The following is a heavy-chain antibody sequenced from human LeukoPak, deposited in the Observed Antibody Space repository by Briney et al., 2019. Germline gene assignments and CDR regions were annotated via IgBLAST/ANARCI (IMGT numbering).Heavy chain of an antibody. D-gene: IGHD3-10*01. CDR3: ARERSMVRGLSWFDP. CDR1: GGSISGYY. V-gene: IGHV4-59*12. J-gene: IGHJ5*02. Sequence: PSETLSPTCTVSGGSISGYYWSWIRQPPGKGLEWIAYIYYSGSTSYNPSLESRVTISIDTSKNQFSLKLSSVTAADTAVYYCARERSMVRGLSWFDPWGQGTLVTVSS. CDR2: IYYSGST.